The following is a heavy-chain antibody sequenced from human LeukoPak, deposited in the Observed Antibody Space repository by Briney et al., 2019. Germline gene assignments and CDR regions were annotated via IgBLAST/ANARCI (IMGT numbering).Heavy chain of an antibody. CDR3: ATGYY. D-gene: IGHD1-14*01. J-gene: IGHJ4*02. V-gene: IGHV3-66*01. CDR2: IYSGGTT. Sequence: GGSLRLSCAASGFTVSSNYLSWVRQAPGKGLEWVSVIYSGGTTYYAESVKGRFTISRDNSKNMLYLQMNSLGVEDTAVYYCATGYYWGQGTLVTVSS. CDR1: GFTVSSNY.